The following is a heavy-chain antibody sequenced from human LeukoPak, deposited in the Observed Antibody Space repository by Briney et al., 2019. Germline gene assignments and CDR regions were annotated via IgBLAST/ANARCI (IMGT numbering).Heavy chain of an antibody. CDR1: GGSISSGSYY. CDR2: IYTSGST. CDR3: ARVSCSGGSCYSGLDY. V-gene: IGHV4-61*02. Sequence: PSQTLSLTCTVSGGSISSGSYYWSWIRQPAGKGLEWIGRIYTSGSTNYNPSPKSRVTISVDTSKNQFSLKLSSVTAADTAVYYCARVSCSGGSCYSGLDYWGQGTLVTVSS. J-gene: IGHJ4*02. D-gene: IGHD2-15*01.